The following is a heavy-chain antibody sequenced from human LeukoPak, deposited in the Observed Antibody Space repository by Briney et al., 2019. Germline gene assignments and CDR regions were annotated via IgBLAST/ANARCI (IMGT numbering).Heavy chain of an antibody. CDR1: AFTFSSYW. Sequence: HTGGSLRLSCAASAFTFSSYWMHWVRQAPGKGLVWVSRINTDGSSTTYADSVKGRFTISRDNAKNTLYLQMNSLRAEDTAVYYCARITNRDYFDSWGQRTLVTVSS. J-gene: IGHJ4*02. D-gene: IGHD1-14*01. V-gene: IGHV3-74*01. CDR2: INTDGSST. CDR3: ARITNRDYFDS.